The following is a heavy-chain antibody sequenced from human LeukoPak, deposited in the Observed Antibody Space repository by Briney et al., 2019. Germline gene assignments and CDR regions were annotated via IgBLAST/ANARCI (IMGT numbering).Heavy chain of an antibody. V-gene: IGHV4-30-2*01. Sequence: TSETLSLTCAVSGGSISSGGYSWSWIRQPPGKGLEWIVYIYHSGSTYYNPSLKSRVTISVDRSKNQFSLKLSSVTAADTAAYYCARGALYSSNAFDIWGQGTMVTVSS. CDR3: ARGALYSSNAFDI. D-gene: IGHD5-18*01. CDR1: GGSISSGGYS. J-gene: IGHJ3*02. CDR2: IYHSGST.